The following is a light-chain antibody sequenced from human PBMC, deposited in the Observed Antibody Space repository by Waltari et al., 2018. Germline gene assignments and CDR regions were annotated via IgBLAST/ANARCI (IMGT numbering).Light chain of an antibody. Sequence: DIQLTQSPSLLSASVGDRVTITCRASQGINSYLSWYQQKPGKAPKLLIYGASTLQSGIPSRFSGIGSGTEFTLTISSLQPEDSATYYCQQLGNYPITFGQGTRVETK. CDR1: QGINSY. CDR2: GAS. V-gene: IGKV1-9*01. J-gene: IGKJ5*01. CDR3: QQLGNYPIT.